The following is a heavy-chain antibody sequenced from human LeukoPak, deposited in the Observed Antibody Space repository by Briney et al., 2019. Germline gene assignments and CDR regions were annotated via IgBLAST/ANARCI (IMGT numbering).Heavy chain of an antibody. V-gene: IGHV5-10-1*01. Sequence: PGESLRISCKCSGYSFTTYWISWVRQMPGKGLEWMGRIDPSDSYTNYSPSFQGHVTISTDKSISTAYLQWSSLEASDTAMYYCAGHRARSFQYGMDVWGQGTTVTVSS. D-gene: IGHD5-24*01. J-gene: IGHJ6*02. CDR2: IDPSDSYT. CDR3: AGHRARSFQYGMDV. CDR1: GYSFTTYW.